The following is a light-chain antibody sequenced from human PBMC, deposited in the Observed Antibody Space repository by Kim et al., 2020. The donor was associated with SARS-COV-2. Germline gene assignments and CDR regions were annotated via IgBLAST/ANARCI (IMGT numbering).Light chain of an antibody. CDR2: TNS. J-gene: IGLJ3*02. V-gene: IGLV1-44*01. CDR1: SSNIGGNT. Sequence: GQRVPISCSGSSSNIGGNTVNWYQQFPGTAPKLLLYTNSQRPSGIPDRFSGSKSGTSASLAISGLQSEDEADYYCAAWDDSLNGPVFGGGTQLTVL. CDR3: AAWDDSLNGPV.